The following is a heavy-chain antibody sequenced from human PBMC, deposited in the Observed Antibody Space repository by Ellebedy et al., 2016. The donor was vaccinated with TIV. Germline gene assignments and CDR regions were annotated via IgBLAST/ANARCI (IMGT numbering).Heavy chain of an antibody. V-gene: IGHV5-10-1*01. D-gene: IGHD2/OR15-2a*01. CDR1: GYRFSNYW. J-gene: IGHJ3*02. CDR2: IDPGDSYI. CDR3: ARLVLRTTSTRGDVFDI. Sequence: GESLKISCKGSGYRFSNYWIGWVRQMPGKGLEWMGRIDPGDSYINYSPPFQGHVTFSTDKSISTAYLQWGSLKASDTAMYYWARLVLRTTSTRGDVFDIWGQGTMVTVSS.